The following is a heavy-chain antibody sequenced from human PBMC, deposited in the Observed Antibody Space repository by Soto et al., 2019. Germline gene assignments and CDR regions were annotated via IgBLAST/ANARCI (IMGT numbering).Heavy chain of an antibody. CDR2: ISGSGGST. CDR1: GFTFSSYA. J-gene: IGHJ4*02. CDR3: AKGISSGWYAEY. Sequence: EVQLLESGGGLVQPGGSLRLSCAASGFTFSSYAMSWVRQAPGKGLEWVSAISGSGGSTYYADSVKGRFTISRDNSKNTLYLQMNSLRAEDTAVYYGAKGISSGWYAEYWGQGTLVTVSS. V-gene: IGHV3-23*01. D-gene: IGHD6-19*01.